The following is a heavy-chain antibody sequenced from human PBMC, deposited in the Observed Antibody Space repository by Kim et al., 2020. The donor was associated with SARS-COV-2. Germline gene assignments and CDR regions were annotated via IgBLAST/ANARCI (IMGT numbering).Heavy chain of an antibody. CDR2: INSDGSST. CDR3: ARAGRSYTYYYYGMDV. V-gene: IGHV3-74*01. D-gene: IGHD1-26*01. CDR1: GFTFSSYW. J-gene: IGHJ6*02. Sequence: GGSLRLSCAASGFTFSSYWMHWVRQAPGKGLVWVSRINSDGSSTSYADSVKGRFTISRDNAKNTLYLQMNSLRAEDTAVYYCARAGRSYTYYYYGMDVWGQGTTVTVSS.